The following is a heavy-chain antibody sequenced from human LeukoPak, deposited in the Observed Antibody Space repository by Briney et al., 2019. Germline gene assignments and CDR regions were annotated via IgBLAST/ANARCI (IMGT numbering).Heavy chain of an antibody. V-gene: IGHV2-5*01. CDR1: GFSLSTSGVG. D-gene: IGHD3-3*01. CDR2: IYWNDDK. Sequence: SGPTLVKPTQTLTLTCTFSGFSLSTSGVGVGWIRQPPGKALEWLALIYWNDDKRYSPSLKSRLTITKDTSKNQVVLTMTNMDPVDTATYYCAHSRRRSGYPYYYYYGMDVWGQGTTVTVSS. CDR3: AHSRRRSGYPYYYYYGMDV. J-gene: IGHJ6*02.